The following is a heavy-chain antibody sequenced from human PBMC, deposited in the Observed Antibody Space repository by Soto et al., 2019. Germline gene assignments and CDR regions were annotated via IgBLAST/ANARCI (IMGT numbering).Heavy chain of an antibody. D-gene: IGHD3-3*01. CDR1: GYTFTSYG. CDR3: ARVRITIFGVVIKSPRGYNYYGMDV. V-gene: IGHV1-18*04. CDR2: ISAYNGNT. Sequence: QVPLVQSGAEVKKPGASVKVSCKASGYTFTSYGISWVRQAPGQGLEWMGWISAYNGNTNYAQKLQGRVTMTTDTSTSTAYMELRSLRSDDTAVYYCARVRITIFGVVIKSPRGYNYYGMDVWGQGTTVTVSS. J-gene: IGHJ6*02.